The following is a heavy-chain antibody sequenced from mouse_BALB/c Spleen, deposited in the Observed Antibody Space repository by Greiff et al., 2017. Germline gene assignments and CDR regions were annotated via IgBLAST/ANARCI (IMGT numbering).Heavy chain of an antibody. V-gene: IGHV1-84*02. D-gene: IGHD1-1*01. Sequence: QVHVKQSGPELVKPGASVKISCKASGYTFTDYYINWVKQKPGQGLEWIGWIYPGSGNTKYNEKFKGKATLTVDTSSSTAYMQLSSLTSEDTAVYFCARQETTVVARGFDYWGQGTTLTVSS. CDR3: ARQETTVVARGFDY. CDR1: GYTFTDYY. CDR2: IYPGSGNT. J-gene: IGHJ2*01.